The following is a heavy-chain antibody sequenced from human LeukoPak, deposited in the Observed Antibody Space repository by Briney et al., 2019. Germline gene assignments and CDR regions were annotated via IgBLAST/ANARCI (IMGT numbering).Heavy chain of an antibody. D-gene: IGHD3-10*01. J-gene: IGHJ4*02. CDR3: ARGYYGSGSRYAY. CDR2: INLNSGGT. Sequence: ASVKVSCKASGYTFTGYYMHWVRQAPGQGLEWMGWINLNSGGTNYAQKFQGRVTMTRDTSISTAYMELSRLRSDDTAVYYCARGYYGSGSRYAYWGQGTLVTVSS. CDR1: GYTFTGYY. V-gene: IGHV1-2*02.